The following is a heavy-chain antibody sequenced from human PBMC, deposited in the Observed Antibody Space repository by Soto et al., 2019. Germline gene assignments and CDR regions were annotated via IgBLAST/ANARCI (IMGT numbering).Heavy chain of an antibody. J-gene: IGHJ5*01. CDR3: ARARGVDS. CDR1: GFTFSNHW. D-gene: IGHD3-16*01. CDR2: IKADGSEK. V-gene: IGHV3-7*03. Sequence: EVHLVESGGGLVQPGGSLRLSCAGSGFTFSNHWMNWVRQAPGKGLEWVANIKADGSEKYYVDSVKGRFTISRDNAKNTSYLQMKGLRAEDTAVYYCARARGVDSWGQGTLVTVSS.